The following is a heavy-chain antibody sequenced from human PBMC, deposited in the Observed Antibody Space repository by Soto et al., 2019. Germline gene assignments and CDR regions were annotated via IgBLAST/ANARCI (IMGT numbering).Heavy chain of an antibody. J-gene: IGHJ4*02. CDR3: ARESVSGTYRFDS. CDR2: IHDTGRT. D-gene: IGHD3-16*02. Sequence: QVQLQESGPGLVRPSETLSLTCTVSGDSLSTYYWSWIRQPAGERLEWIGRIHDTGRTNHNPSLKSRVTMSVDTSKNQFSLRVNSVTAADTAVYYCARESVSGTYRFDSWGQGTLVTVSS. V-gene: IGHV4-4*07. CDR1: GDSLSTYY.